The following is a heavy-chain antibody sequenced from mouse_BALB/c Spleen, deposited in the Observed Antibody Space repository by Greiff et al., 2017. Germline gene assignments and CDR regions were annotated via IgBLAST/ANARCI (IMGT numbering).Heavy chain of an antibody. CDR2: ISSGGSYT. J-gene: IGHJ2*01. D-gene: IGHD2-2*01. CDR3: ARYGYDGGYFDY. Sequence: EVQLQESGGGLVKPGGSLKLSCAASGFTFSSYAMSWVRQSPEKRLEWVAEISSGGSYTYYPDTVTGRFTISRDNAKNTLYLEMSSLRSEDTAMYYCARYGYDGGYFDYWGQGTTLTVSS. V-gene: IGHV5-9-4*01. CDR1: GFTFSSYA.